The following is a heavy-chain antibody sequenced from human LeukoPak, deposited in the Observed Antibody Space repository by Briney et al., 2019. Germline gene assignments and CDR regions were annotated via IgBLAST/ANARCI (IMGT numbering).Heavy chain of an antibody. V-gene: IGHV1-24*01. J-gene: IGHJ3*02. CDR2: FDPEDGET. Sequence: ASVKVSCKVSGYTLTELSMHWVRQAPGKGLEWMGGFDPEDGETIYAQKFQGRVTMTEDTSTDTAYMELSSLRSEDTAVYYCATRSLGDQMPMSAFDIWGQGTRVTVSS. D-gene: IGHD3-10*01. CDR3: ATRSLGDQMPMSAFDI. CDR1: GYTLTELS.